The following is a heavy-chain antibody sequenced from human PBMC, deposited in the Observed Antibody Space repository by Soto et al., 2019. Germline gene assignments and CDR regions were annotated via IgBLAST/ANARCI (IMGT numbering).Heavy chain of an antibody. CDR3: ARDSRGFGATFDC. Sequence: QVQLVQSGAEVKKPGASVKVSCKASGYTVTSYGISWVRQAPGPGLEWMGWSSAYNGNTNFAQKVQGRVTMTTDTSASTAYMELRSLRSDDTAVDYCARDSRGFGATFDCWGQGTLVTVSS. V-gene: IGHV1-18*01. CDR1: GYTVTSYG. D-gene: IGHD3-16*01. CDR2: SSAYNGNT. J-gene: IGHJ4*02.